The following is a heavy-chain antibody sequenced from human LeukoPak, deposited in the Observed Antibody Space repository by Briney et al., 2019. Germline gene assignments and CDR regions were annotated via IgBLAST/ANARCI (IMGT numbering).Heavy chain of an antibody. D-gene: IGHD4-23*01. CDR1: GFSFSSNW. V-gene: IGHV3-74*01. Sequence: GGAPRLSCAASGFSFSSNWMHWVRQAPRKGLVWVSRISGIGGRTSSAHSMKGRFTISRERTTNTLTLHMNSLRAEDTAVYYCARDGTSTYGGQFDYWGQATLVAVSS. CDR2: ISGIGGRT. J-gene: IGHJ4*02. CDR3: ARDGTSTYGGQFDY.